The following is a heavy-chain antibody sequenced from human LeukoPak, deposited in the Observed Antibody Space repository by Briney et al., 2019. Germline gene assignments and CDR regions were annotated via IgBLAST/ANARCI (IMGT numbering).Heavy chain of an antibody. J-gene: IGHJ6*03. V-gene: IGHV3-74*01. CDR2: INSDGSST. CDR3: AKGGGYEAQYYYYYLDV. Sequence: GGSLRLSCAASGFTFSSYWMHWVRQAPGKGLVWVSRINSDGSSTSYADSVKGRFTISRDNSKNTLYLQMKSLRAEDTAVYYCAKGGGYEAQYYYYYLDVWGKGTTVTISS. CDR1: GFTFSSYW. D-gene: IGHD5-12*01.